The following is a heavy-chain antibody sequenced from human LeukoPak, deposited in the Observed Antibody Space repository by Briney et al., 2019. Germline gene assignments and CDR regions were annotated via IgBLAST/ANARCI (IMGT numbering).Heavy chain of an antibody. V-gene: IGHV3-21*01. CDR2: ISSSSSYI. CDR1: GFTFSSYS. D-gene: IGHD6-13*01. CDR3: ARVIAAAGIDY. Sequence: GGSLRLSCAASGFTFSSYSMNWVRQAPGKGLEWVSSISSSSSYIYYAASVKGRFTISRDNAKNSLYLQMNSLRAEDTAVYYCARVIAAAGIDYWGQGTLVTVSS. J-gene: IGHJ4*02.